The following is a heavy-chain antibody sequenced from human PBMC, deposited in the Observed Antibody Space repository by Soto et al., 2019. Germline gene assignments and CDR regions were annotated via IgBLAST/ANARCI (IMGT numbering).Heavy chain of an antibody. V-gene: IGHV2-5*02. CDR3: IQSRCGGDCLQSYASHYYYGMDV. CDR2: IYWDDDK. Sequence: SGPTLVNPTQTLTLTCTFSGFSLSTSGVGVGWIRQPPGKALEWLALIYWDDDKRYSPSLRSRLTINKDTSKNQVVLTMTNMDPVDAATYYCIQSRCGGDCLQSYASHYYYGMDVWGQGTTVTVSS. CDR1: GFSLSTSGVG. J-gene: IGHJ6*02. D-gene: IGHD2-21*02.